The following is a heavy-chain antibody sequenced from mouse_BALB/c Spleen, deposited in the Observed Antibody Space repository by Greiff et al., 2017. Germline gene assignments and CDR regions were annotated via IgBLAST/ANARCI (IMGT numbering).Heavy chain of an antibody. V-gene: IGHV1-54*01. J-gene: IGHJ2*01. CDR3: ARSTLYDANY. D-gene: IGHD2-14*01. CDR1: GYAFTNYL. CDR2: INPGSGGT. Sequence: VQLQQSGAELVRPGTSVKVSCKASGYAFTNYLIEWVKQRPGQGLEWIGVINPGSGGTNYNEKFKGKATLTADKSSSTAYMQLSSLTSDDSAVYFCARSTLYDANYWGQGTTLTVSS.